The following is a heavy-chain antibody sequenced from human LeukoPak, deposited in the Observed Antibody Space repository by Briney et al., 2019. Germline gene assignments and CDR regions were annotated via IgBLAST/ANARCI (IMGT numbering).Heavy chain of an antibody. J-gene: IGHJ6*03. D-gene: IGHD3-10*01. CDR2: IIPIFGTA. CDR3: ARDNGSGSYFNYYYYYYMDV. V-gene: IGHV1-69*13. CDR1: GGTFSSYG. Sequence: SVKVSCKASGGTFSSYGISWVRQAPGQGLEWMGGIIPIFGTANYAQKFQGRVTITADESTSTAYMELNSLKSEDTAVYYCARDNGSGSYFNYYYYYYMDVWGKGTTVTISS.